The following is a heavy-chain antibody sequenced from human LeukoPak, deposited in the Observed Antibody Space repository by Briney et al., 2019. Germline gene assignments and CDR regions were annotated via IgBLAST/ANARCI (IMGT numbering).Heavy chain of an antibody. Sequence: PGGSLRLSCAASGFTFSSYSMNWVRQAPGKGLEWVSSISSSSSYIYYADSVKGRFTISRDNAKNSLYLQMNSLRVEDTAVYFCARLISTSSFVFDYWGQGTLVTVSP. D-gene: IGHD6-6*01. J-gene: IGHJ4*02. CDR1: GFTFSSYS. V-gene: IGHV3-21*04. CDR2: ISSSSSYI. CDR3: ARLISTSSFVFDY.